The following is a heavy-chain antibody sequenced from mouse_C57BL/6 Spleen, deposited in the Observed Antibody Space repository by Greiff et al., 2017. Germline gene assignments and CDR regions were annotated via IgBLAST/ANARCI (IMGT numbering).Heavy chain of an antibody. CDR1: GYAFSSYW. D-gene: IGHD3-1*01. V-gene: IGHV1-80*01. J-gene: IGHJ2*01. Sequence: VKLMESGAELVKPGASVKISCKASGYAFSSYWMNWVKQRPGKGLEWIGQIYPGDGDTNYNGKFKGKATLTADKSSSTAYMQLSSLTSEDSAVYFCARFGTGYFDYWGQGTTLTVSS. CDR3: ARFGTGYFDY. CDR2: IYPGDGDT.